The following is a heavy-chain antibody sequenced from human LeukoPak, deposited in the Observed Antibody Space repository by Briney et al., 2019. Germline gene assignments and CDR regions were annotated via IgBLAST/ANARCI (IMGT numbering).Heavy chain of an antibody. CDR1: GYSISSGYY. J-gene: IGHJ5*02. V-gene: IGHV4-38-2*01. Sequence: PSETLSLTCAVSGYSISSGYYWGWIRPPPGKGLEWIGNIYHSGSTYYNPSLKSRVTISVDTSKNQFSLKLSYVTAADTAVYYCARVHYDFWSGYRGGGWFDPWGQGTLVTGSS. D-gene: IGHD3-3*01. CDR2: IYHSGST. CDR3: ARVHYDFWSGYRGGGWFDP.